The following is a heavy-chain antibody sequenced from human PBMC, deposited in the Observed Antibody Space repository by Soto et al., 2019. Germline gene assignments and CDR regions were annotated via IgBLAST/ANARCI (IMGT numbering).Heavy chain of an antibody. Sequence: QVQLVQSGAEVKKPGSSVKVSCKASGGTFSSFTISWVRQAPGQGLEWMGGIIPIYGTANYAQKFQGRVTITADASTRTAYMELSSLRSEDTAVYYCARGRDAASQFYSPHGMDVWGQGTTVTVSS. J-gene: IGHJ6*02. D-gene: IGHD2-15*01. V-gene: IGHV1-69*01. CDR3: ARGRDAASQFYSPHGMDV. CDR1: GGTFSSFT. CDR2: IIPIYGTA.